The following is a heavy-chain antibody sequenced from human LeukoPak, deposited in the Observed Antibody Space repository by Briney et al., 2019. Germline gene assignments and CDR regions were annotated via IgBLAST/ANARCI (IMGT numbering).Heavy chain of an antibody. CDR3: ARAKSGGYSYGYYFDY. Sequence: SETLSLTCTVSGGSISSGDYYWSWIRQPPGKGLEWIGYIYYSGSTYYNPSLKSRVTISVDTSKNQFSLKLSSVTAADTAVYYCARAKSGGYSYGYYFDYWGQGTPVTVSS. J-gene: IGHJ4*02. CDR1: GGSISSGDYY. V-gene: IGHV4-30-4*08. D-gene: IGHD5-18*01. CDR2: IYYSGST.